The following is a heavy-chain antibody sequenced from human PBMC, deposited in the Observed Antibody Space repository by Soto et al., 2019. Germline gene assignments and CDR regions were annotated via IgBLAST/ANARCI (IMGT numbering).Heavy chain of an antibody. Sequence: QVQLQESGPGLVKPSETLSLTCTVSGGSVSSGSYYWSWIRQPPGKGLECIGYIYYSGSTNYNPSLKCRVTISVDTSKNQFSLKLSSVTAADTAVYYCARVSSSWGLVNYFDYWGQGTLVTVSS. CDR3: ARVSSSWGLVNYFDY. CDR2: IYYSGST. CDR1: GGSVSSGSYY. J-gene: IGHJ4*02. V-gene: IGHV4-61*01. D-gene: IGHD6-13*01.